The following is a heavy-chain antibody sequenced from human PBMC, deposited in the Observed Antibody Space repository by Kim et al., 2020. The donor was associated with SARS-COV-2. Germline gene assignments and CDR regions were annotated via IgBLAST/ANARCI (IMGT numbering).Heavy chain of an antibody. J-gene: IGHJ6*01. D-gene: IGHD3-10*01. CDR1: GFTFDDYA. Sequence: GGSLRLSCAASGFTFDDYAMHWVRQAPGKGLEWVSGISWNSGSIGYADSVKGRFTISRDNAKNSLYLQMNSLRAEDTALYYCSKDTLSGEVGYYYGMD. CDR2: ISWNSGSI. CDR3: SKDTLSGEVGYYYGMD. V-gene: IGHV3-9*01.